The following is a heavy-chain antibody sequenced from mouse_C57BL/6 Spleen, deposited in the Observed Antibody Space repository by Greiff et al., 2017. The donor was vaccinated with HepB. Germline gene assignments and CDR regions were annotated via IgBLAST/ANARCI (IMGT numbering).Heavy chain of an antibody. CDR2: ISDGGSYT. V-gene: IGHV5-4*01. D-gene: IGHD4-1*01. J-gene: IGHJ3*01. Sequence: EVNVVESGGGLVKPGGSLKLSCAASGFTFSSYAMSWVRQTPEKRLEWVATISDGGSYTYYPDNVKGRFTISRDNAKNNLYLQMSHLKSEDTAMYYCARELTGTFAYGGQGTLGTVSA. CDR3: ARELTGTFAY. CDR1: GFTFSSYA.